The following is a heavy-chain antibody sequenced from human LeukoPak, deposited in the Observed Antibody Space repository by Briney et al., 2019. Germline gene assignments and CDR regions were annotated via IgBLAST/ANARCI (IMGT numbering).Heavy chain of an antibody. D-gene: IGHD3-22*01. Sequence: PVKVSCKASGGTFSSYAISWVRQAPGQGLEWMGGIIPIFGTANYAQKFQGRVTITADESTSTAYMELSSLRSEDTAVYYCARSVPKYYYDSSGYYFSGYYFDYWGQGTLVTVSS. V-gene: IGHV1-69*01. CDR1: GGTFSSYA. J-gene: IGHJ4*02. CDR2: IIPIFGTA. CDR3: ARSVPKYYYDSSGYYFSGYYFDY.